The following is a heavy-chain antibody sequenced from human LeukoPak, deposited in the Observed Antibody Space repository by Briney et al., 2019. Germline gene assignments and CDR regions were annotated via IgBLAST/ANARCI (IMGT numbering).Heavy chain of an antibody. D-gene: IGHD4-17*01. Sequence: XMSXVXQAXXXXLXWVANIKQDGSEKHYVDSVKCRFTISRDNAKNSLYLQMNSLRAEDTAVYYCARGRDYGDSGDYWGQGTLVTVSS. CDR3: ARGRDYGDSGDY. CDR1: X. CDR2: IKQDGSEK. V-gene: IGHV3-7*03. J-gene: IGHJ4*02.